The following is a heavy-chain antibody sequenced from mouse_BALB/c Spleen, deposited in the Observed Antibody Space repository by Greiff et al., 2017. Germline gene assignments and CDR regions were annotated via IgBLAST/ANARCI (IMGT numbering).Heavy chain of an antibody. D-gene: IGHD2-1*01. Sequence: EVQGVESGGGLVQPGGSLKLSCAASGFTFSSYTMSWVRQTPEKRLEWVAYISNGGGSTYYPDTVKGRFTISRDNAKNTLYLQMSSLKSEDTAMYYCARRGYGNYGYAMDYWGQGTSVTVSS. CDR2: ISNGGGST. CDR1: GFTFSSYT. J-gene: IGHJ4*01. V-gene: IGHV5-12-2*01. CDR3: ARRGYGNYGYAMDY.